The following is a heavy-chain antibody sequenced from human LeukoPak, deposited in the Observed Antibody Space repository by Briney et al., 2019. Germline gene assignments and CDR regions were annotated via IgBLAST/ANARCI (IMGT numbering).Heavy chain of an antibody. D-gene: IGHD6-13*01. V-gene: IGHV3-23*01. Sequence: GGSLRLSCAASGFTFSSYAMSWVRQAPGKGLEWVSSISGSGGSTYYADSVKGRFTISRDNSKNTLYLQMNSLRAEDTAVYYCAKVGHSSSWYYGYWGQGTLVTVSS. CDR1: GFTFSSYA. J-gene: IGHJ4*02. CDR3: AKVGHSSSWYYGY. CDR2: ISGSGGST.